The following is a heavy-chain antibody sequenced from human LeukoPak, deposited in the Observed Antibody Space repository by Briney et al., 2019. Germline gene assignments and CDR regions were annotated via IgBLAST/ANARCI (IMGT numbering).Heavy chain of an antibody. Sequence: ASVTVSCKASGYTFTGYYMHWVRQAPGQGLEWMGWINPNSGGTNYAQKFQGRVTMTRGTSISTAYMELSRLRSDDTAVYYCARDDTYYYDSSQREDAFDIWGQGTMVTVSS. CDR2: INPNSGGT. J-gene: IGHJ3*02. CDR1: GYTFTGYY. V-gene: IGHV1-2*02. D-gene: IGHD3-22*01. CDR3: ARDDTYYYDSSQREDAFDI.